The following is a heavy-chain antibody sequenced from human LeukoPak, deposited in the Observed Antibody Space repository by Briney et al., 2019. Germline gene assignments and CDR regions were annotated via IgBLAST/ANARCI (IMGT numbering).Heavy chain of an antibody. J-gene: IGHJ6*03. CDR2: IYHSGST. D-gene: IGHD3-22*01. Sequence: SGTLSLTCAVSGGSISSSNWWSWVRQPPGKGLEWIGEIYHSGSTYYNPSLKSRVTISVDTSKNQFSLKLSSVTAADTAVYYCARDEYYYDSSGYYSSWYYYMDVWGKGTTVTVSS. CDR1: GGSISSSNW. V-gene: IGHV4-4*02. CDR3: ARDEYYYDSSGYYSSWYYYMDV.